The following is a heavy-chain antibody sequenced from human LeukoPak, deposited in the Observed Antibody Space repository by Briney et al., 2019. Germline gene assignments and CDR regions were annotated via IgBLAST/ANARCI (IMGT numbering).Heavy chain of an antibody. J-gene: IGHJ4*02. CDR1: GFTFSSYW. D-gene: IGHD1/OR15-1a*01. CDR3: LVTTRSRGFDY. Sequence: GGSLRLSCAASGFTFSSYWMSWVRQAPGKGLEWVANIRQDGSVQNYVDSVKGRFTISRDNPKNSVYLQMSSLRAEDTAVYYCLVTTRSRGFDYWGQGTLVTASS. V-gene: IGHV3-7*01. CDR2: IRQDGSVQ.